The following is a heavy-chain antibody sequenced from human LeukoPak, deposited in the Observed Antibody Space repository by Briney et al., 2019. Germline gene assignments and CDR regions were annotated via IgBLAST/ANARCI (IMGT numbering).Heavy chain of an antibody. CDR2: IYYSGST. CDR1: GGSISSYY. D-gene: IGHD6-19*01. V-gene: IGHV4-59*01. CDR3: ARSVYSSGWYEYYFDY. Sequence: SETLPLTCTVSGGSISSYYWSWIRQPPGKGLEWIGYIYYSGSTNYNPPLKSRVTISVDTSKNQFSLKLSSVTAADTAVYYCARSVYSSGWYEYYFDYWGQGTLVTVSS. J-gene: IGHJ4*02.